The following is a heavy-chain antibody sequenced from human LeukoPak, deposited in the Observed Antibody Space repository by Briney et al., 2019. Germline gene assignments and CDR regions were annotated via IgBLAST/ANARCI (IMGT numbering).Heavy chain of an antibody. CDR1: GFTFSDYY. J-gene: IGHJ4*02. V-gene: IGHV3-11*01. Sequence: GGSLRLTCAASGFTFSDYYMSMIRQAPGKGLEWVSYISSSGTTISYTDSVKGRFTISRDNAKNALYLQMNSLRAEDTAVYYCAKDSGWYFDYWGQGTLVTVSS. CDR2: ISSSGTTI. D-gene: IGHD6-19*01. CDR3: AKDSGWYFDY.